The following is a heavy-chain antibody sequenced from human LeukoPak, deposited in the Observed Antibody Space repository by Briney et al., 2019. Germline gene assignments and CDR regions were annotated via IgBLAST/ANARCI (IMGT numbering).Heavy chain of an antibody. CDR1: GGSISSSSYY. CDR3: ARVRYLGGFDY. V-gene: IGHV4-39*07. J-gene: IGHJ4*02. Sequence: SETLSLTCTVSGGSISSSSYYWGWIRQPPGKGLEWIGSMYSSGSTYYNPSLKSRVTISVDTSKNQFSLKLSSVTAADTAVYYCARVRYLGGFDYWGQGTLVTVSS. CDR2: MYSSGST. D-gene: IGHD3-9*01.